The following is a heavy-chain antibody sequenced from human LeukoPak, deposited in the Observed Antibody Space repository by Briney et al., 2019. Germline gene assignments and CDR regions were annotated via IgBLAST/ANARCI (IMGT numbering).Heavy chain of an antibody. V-gene: IGHV3-23*01. D-gene: IGHD6-19*01. Sequence: GVSLRLSCAASGFTFRSYSVHWVRQAPGKGVEWVSSISGSGGSTYYADSVKGRFTISRDNSKNTLYLQMNSLRAEDTAVYYCAKDLRSSGWYEGWFDPWGQGTLVTVSS. CDR1: GFTFRSYS. CDR2: ISGSGGST. CDR3: AKDLRSSGWYEGWFDP. J-gene: IGHJ5*02.